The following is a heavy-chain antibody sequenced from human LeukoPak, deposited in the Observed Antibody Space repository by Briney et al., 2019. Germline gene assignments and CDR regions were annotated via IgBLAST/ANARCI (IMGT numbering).Heavy chain of an antibody. CDR2: ISGSGGST. V-gene: IGHV3-23*01. Sequence: GGSLRLSCAASGFTFSSYAMSWVRQAPGKGVEWVSAISGSGGSTYYADSVKGRFTISRDNSKNTLYLQMNSLRAEDTAVYYCAKDAITMVRGVIRGGYFDYWGQGTLVAVSS. J-gene: IGHJ4*02. CDR3: AKDAITMVRGVIRGGYFDY. CDR1: GFTFSSYA. D-gene: IGHD3-10*01.